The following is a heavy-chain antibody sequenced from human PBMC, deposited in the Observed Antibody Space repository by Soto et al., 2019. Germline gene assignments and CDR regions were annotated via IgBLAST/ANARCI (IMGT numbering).Heavy chain of an antibody. D-gene: IGHD2-2*01. CDR3: ARELDDCSSTSCYFFGWFDP. V-gene: IGHV1-18*01. J-gene: IGHJ5*02. CDR2: ISAYNGNT. CDR1: GYTFTSYG. Sequence: ASVKVSCKASGYTFTSYGISWVRQAPGQGLEWMGWISAYNGNTNYAQKLQGRVTMTTDTSTSTAYMELRSLRSDDTAVYYCARELDDCSSTSCYFFGWFDPWGQGTLVTVSS.